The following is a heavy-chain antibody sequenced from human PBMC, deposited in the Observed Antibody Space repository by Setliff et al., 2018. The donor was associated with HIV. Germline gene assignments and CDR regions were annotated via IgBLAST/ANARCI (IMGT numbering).Heavy chain of an antibody. V-gene: IGHV4-59*01. CDR3: ARVQMAYAAFDV. D-gene: IGHD4-17*01. Sequence: TLSLTCTVSGGSISTYYWSWIRQPPGKGLEWIGSIYFTGSSDNNPSLKSRVTLSVDTSKHQFSPKLSSVTAADTAVYYCARVQMAYAAFDVWGQGTMVTVSS. CDR1: GGSISTYY. CDR2: IYFTGSS. J-gene: IGHJ3*01.